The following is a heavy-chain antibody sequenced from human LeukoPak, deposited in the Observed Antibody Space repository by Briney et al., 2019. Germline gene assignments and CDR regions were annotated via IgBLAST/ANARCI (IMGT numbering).Heavy chain of an antibody. Sequence: APVTVSCKASGGTFSSYAISWVRQAPGQGLEWMGGIIPIFGTANYAQKFQGRVTITADESTSTAYMELSSLRSEDTAVYYCARDPIVVPAAIHYYYYGTDVWGQGTTVTVSS. V-gene: IGHV1-69*13. CDR1: GGTFSSYA. D-gene: IGHD2-2*01. J-gene: IGHJ6*02. CDR2: IIPIFGTA. CDR3: ARDPIVVPAAIHYYYYGTDV.